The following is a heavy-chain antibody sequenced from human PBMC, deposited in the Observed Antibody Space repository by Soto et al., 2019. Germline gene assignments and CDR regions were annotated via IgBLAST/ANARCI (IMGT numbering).Heavy chain of an antibody. Sequence: EVQLVESGGGLVQRGGSLRLSCAGSGFTFSSNWMHWVRQDPGKGLVWVSRLNSDGTSANYADSVKGRFTISRDNAKNTLFLQMNSLTAGDTALYYCARGPSGWYGFDYWGQGTLVTVSS. CDR1: GFTFSSNW. CDR3: ARGPSGWYGFDY. J-gene: IGHJ4*02. D-gene: IGHD6-19*01. CDR2: LNSDGTSA. V-gene: IGHV3-74*01.